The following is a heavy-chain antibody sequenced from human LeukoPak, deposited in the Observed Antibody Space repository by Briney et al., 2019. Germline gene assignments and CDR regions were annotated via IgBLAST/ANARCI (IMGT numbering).Heavy chain of an antibody. Sequence: PSETLSLTCTVSGGSISSYYWSWIRQPPGKGLEWIGSIYYSGSTNYNPSLKSRVTISVDTSKNQFSLKLSSVTAADTAVYYCARGRRITMIVVVIQYYFDYWGQGTLVTVSS. CDR1: GGSISSYY. CDR3: ARGRRITMIVVVIQYYFDY. V-gene: IGHV4-59*12. CDR2: IYYSGST. J-gene: IGHJ4*02. D-gene: IGHD3-22*01.